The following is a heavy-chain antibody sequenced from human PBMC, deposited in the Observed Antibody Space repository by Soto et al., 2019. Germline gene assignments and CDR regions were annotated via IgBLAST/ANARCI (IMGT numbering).Heavy chain of an antibody. D-gene: IGHD4-17*01. CDR1: GFTFSSYA. V-gene: IGHV3-23*01. J-gene: IGHJ6*02. CDR3: AKKDDYGGNYYYYGMDV. CDR2: ISGSGGST. Sequence: EVQLLESGGGLVQPGGSLRLSCAASGFTFSSYAMSWVRQAPGKGLEWVSAISGSGGSTYYADSVKGRFTISRDNPKNTLYLQMNSLRAEDTAVYYCAKKDDYGGNYYYYGMDVWGQGTTVTVSS.